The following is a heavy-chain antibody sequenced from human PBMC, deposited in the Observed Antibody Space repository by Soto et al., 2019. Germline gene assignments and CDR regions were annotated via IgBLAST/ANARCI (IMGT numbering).Heavy chain of an antibody. V-gene: IGHV4-34*01. CDR1: GGSSTTYS. D-gene: IGHD1-1*01. CDR2: VTHTGTT. CDR3: ASQLTKSPWIDP. J-gene: IGHJ5*02. Sequence: SETLSLTCANYGGSSTTYSWNWIRQPPGKRLEWIGEVTHTGTTNYNPSLRSRVTISEDMSKNQFSLRLTSMTAADTATSYCASQLTKSPWIDPSDQGSLVASPS.